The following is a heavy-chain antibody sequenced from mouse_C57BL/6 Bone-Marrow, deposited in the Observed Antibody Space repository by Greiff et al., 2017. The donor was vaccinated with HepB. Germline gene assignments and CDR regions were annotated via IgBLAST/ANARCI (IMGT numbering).Heavy chain of an antibody. V-gene: IGHV5-2*01. CDR3: AGQPWFAY. CDR1: EYEFPSHD. Sequence: EVPLVESGGGLVQPGESLKLSCESNEYEFPSHDMSWVRKTPEKRLALVAAINSDGGSTYYTDPMERRFIISRDNTKQTLYLQMSSLRSEDTALYYGAGQPWFAYWGQGTLVTVSA. J-gene: IGHJ3*01. CDR2: INSDGGST.